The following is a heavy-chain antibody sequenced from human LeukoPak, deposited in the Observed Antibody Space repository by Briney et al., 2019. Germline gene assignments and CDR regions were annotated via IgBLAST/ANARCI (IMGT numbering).Heavy chain of an antibody. V-gene: IGHV4-34*01. CDR3: ARQRRGIAARLGFFDY. J-gene: IGHJ4*02. Sequence: IPSETLSLTCAVYGGSFSGYYWSWIRQPPGKGLEWIGEINHSGSTNYNPSLKSRVTISVDTSKNQFSLKLSSVTAADTAVYYCARQRRGIAARLGFFDYWGQGTLVTVSS. CDR1: GGSFSGYY. CDR2: INHSGST. D-gene: IGHD6-6*01.